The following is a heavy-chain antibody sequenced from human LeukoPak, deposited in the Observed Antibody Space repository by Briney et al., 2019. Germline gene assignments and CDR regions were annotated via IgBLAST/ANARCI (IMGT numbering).Heavy chain of an antibody. CDR3: ARDRGYYDSSGYYYGTE. J-gene: IGHJ4*02. D-gene: IGHD3-22*01. V-gene: IGHV4-61*02. CDR1: GGSISSGSYY. CDR2: IYTSGST. Sequence: PSQTLSLTCTVSGGSISSGSYYWSWIRQPAGKGLEWIGRIYTSGSTNYNPSLKSRVTLSVDTSKNQFSLKLSSVTAADTAVYYCARDRGYYDSSGYYYGTEWGQGTLVTVSS.